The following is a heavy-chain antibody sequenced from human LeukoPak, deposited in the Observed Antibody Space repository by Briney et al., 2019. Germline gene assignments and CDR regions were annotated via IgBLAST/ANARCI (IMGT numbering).Heavy chain of an antibody. D-gene: IGHD2-15*01. CDR3: ARGRYCSADICSGGDAFDI. CDR2: IYTRGST. CDR1: GGSISGYF. J-gene: IGHJ3*02. Sequence: SETLSLTCTVSGGSISGYFWSWIRQPAGKGLEWIGRIYTRGSTNYNPSLKSRVTMSVDTSKNQFSLKLSSVTAADTAVYYCARGRYCSADICSGGDAFDIWGQGTMVSVSS. V-gene: IGHV4-4*07.